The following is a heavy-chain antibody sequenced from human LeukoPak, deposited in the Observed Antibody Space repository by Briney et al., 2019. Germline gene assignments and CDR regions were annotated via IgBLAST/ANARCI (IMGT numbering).Heavy chain of an antibody. Sequence: SETLSLTCTVSSYSITRDFWSWIRQSPGKGLEWIGFIFYSGTTTYNPSLKSRVTISVDTSKNQSSLKLGSATAADTAVYYCARQAFCSGSTCNPFDYWGQGALVTV. CDR3: ARQAFCSGSTCNPFDY. D-gene: IGHD3-10*02. V-gene: IGHV4-59*01. CDR1: SYSITRDF. CDR2: IFYSGTT. J-gene: IGHJ4*02.